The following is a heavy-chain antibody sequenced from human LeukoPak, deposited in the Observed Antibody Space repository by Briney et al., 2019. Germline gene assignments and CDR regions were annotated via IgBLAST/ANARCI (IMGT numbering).Heavy chain of an antibody. CDR1: GFTFSSYW. CDR3: AKPVSALYYDSSGYID. D-gene: IGHD3-22*01. CDR2: ISGSGGST. V-gene: IGHV3-23*01. Sequence: GGSLRLSCAASGFTFSSYWMSWVRQAPGKGLEWVSAISGSGGSTYYADSVKGRFTISRDNSKNTLYLQMNSLRAEDTAVYYCAKPVSALYYDSSGYIDWGQGTLVTVSS. J-gene: IGHJ4*02.